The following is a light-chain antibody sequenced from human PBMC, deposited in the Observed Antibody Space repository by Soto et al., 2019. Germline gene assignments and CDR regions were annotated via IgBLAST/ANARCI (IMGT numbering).Light chain of an antibody. V-gene: IGKV3-11*01. Sequence: EIVLTQSPATLSLSPGERATLSCRASQSVSSYLAWYQQKPGQAPRLLIYDASNRATGIPARFSGSGSGTDFTLTISSLDPEDFAVYYCQQRSNWPRVFGGGTKVEIK. J-gene: IGKJ4*01. CDR1: QSVSSY. CDR2: DAS. CDR3: QQRSNWPRV.